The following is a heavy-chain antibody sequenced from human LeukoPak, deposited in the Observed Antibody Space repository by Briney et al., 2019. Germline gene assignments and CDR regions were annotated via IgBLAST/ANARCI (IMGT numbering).Heavy chain of an antibody. CDR1: GGSISSGDSY. J-gene: IGHJ4*02. V-gene: IGHV4-30-4*01. CDR2: INHSGST. CDR3: ARGGVGTTTNLDY. Sequence: SQTLSLTCTVSGGSISSGDSYWSWIRQPPGKGLEWIGEINHSGSTNYNPSLKSRVTISVDTSKNQFSLKLSSVTAADTAVYYCARGGVGTTTNLDYWGQGTLVTVSS. D-gene: IGHD1-1*01.